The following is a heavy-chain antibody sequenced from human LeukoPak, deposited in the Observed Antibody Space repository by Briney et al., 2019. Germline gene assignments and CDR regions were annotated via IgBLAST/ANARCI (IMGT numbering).Heavy chain of an antibody. V-gene: IGHV4-59*08. D-gene: IGHD5-24*01. CDR1: VGSISSYY. J-gene: IGHJ4*02. Sequence: PSETLSLTCTVSVGSISSYYWSWILQPPGKGLVWIEYIYYSGSTKYNPSLKSRVTISVDTSKNQFSLKLRSVTAADTAVYYCARGARAGYNLEPFDYWGQGTLVTVSS. CDR3: ARGARAGYNLEPFDY. CDR2: IYYSGST.